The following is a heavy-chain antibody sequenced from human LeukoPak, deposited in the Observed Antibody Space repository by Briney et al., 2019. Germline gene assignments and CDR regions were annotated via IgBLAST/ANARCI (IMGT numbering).Heavy chain of an antibody. D-gene: IGHD6-13*01. CDR3: AKDGRPLKWVPIAAAGTEYEDY. Sequence: GGSLRLSCAASGFTFSSYAMSWVRQAPGKGLEWVSAISGSGGSTYYADSVKGRFTISRDNSKNTLYLQMNSLRAEDTAVYYCAKDGRPLKWVPIAAAGTEYEDYWGQGTLVTVSS. V-gene: IGHV3-23*01. CDR1: GFTFSSYA. CDR2: ISGSGGST. J-gene: IGHJ4*02.